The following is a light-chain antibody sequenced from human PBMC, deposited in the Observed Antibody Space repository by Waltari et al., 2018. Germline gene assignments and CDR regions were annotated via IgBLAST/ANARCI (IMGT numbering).Light chain of an antibody. CDR2: TSS. CDR3: QQYNSYLLT. CDR1: QSISSW. V-gene: IGKV1-5*03. Sequence: DIQMTQSPSTLSASVGDRVTITCRASQSISSWLAWYQQKPGKAPKLLIYTSSSLESGVPSRFSGSGSGTEFTLTISSLQPDDFATYYCQQYNSYLLTFGGGTKVEIK. J-gene: IGKJ4*01.